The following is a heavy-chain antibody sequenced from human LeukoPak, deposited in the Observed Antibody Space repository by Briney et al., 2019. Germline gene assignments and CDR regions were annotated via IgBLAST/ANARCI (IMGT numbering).Heavy chain of an antibody. CDR2: INPNSGGT. J-gene: IGHJ4*02. D-gene: IGHD6-13*01. V-gene: IGHV1-2*02. CDR3: ARTLHSSSRRYFDY. Sequence: ASVKVSCKASGYTFTGYYMHWVRQAPGQGLEWMGWINPNSGGTNYAQKFQGRVTMTRDTSISTAYMELSRLRSDDTAVYYCARTLHSSSRRYFDYWGQGTLVTVSS. CDR1: GYTFTGYY.